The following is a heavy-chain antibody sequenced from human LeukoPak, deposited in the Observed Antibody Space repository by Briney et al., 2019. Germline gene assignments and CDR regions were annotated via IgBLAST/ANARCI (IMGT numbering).Heavy chain of an antibody. V-gene: IGHV4-59*12. J-gene: IGHJ3*02. D-gene: IGHD3-3*01. CDR3: AREGNRDYDFWSGYRDDAFDI. CDR2: IYYIGST. Sequence: SETLSLTCTVSGGSISSYYWSWIRQPPGKGLEWIGYIYYIGSTNYNPSLKSRVTISVDTSKNQFSLKLSSVTAADTAVYYCAREGNRDYDFWSGYRDDAFDIWGQGTMVTVSS. CDR1: GGSISSYY.